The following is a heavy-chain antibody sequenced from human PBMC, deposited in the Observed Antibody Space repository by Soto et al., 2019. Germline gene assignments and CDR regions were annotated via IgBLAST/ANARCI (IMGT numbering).Heavy chain of an antibody. Sequence: QVQLQQWGAGLLKPSETLSLTCAVHGGSFSSYYWTWIRQPPGKGLEYIGEINYSGSTNNNPSLKRRVTISIDTSKKQFSLRLSSVTAADTAVYYCARVRTGGLNGMDVWGQGTTVTVSS. V-gene: IGHV4-34*01. J-gene: IGHJ6*02. CDR3: ARVRTGGLNGMDV. D-gene: IGHD2-8*02. CDR1: GGSFSSYY. CDR2: INYSGST.